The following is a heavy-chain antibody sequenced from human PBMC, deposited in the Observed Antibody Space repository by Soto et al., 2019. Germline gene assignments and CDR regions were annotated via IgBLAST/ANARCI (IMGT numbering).Heavy chain of an antibody. Sequence: QVQLVQSGAEVKKPGSSVKVSCKASGGTFSSYTISWVRQAPGQGLEWMGRIIPILGIANYAQKFQGRVTINADKSTRTAYMELSSLRSEDTAVYYCARSSGTVVAATSSYWYFDLWGRGTLVTVSS. CDR2: IIPILGIA. V-gene: IGHV1-69*02. J-gene: IGHJ2*01. CDR3: ARSSGTVVAATSSYWYFDL. D-gene: IGHD2-15*01. CDR1: GGTFSSYT.